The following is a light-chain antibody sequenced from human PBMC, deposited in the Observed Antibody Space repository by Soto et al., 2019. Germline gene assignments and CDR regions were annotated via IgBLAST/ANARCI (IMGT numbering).Light chain of an antibody. V-gene: IGLV2-14*01. CDR1: SSDVGGYNY. J-gene: IGLJ1*01. CDR3: SSYTTTKNCV. Sequence: QSVLTQPASVSGSPGQSITISCTGTSSDVGGYNYVSWYQQQAGKAPKLLIYEVNYRPSGVSDRFSGSTYGTTASLTISGLQAEDEADYYSSSYTTTKNCVFGTGTKVTVL. CDR2: EVN.